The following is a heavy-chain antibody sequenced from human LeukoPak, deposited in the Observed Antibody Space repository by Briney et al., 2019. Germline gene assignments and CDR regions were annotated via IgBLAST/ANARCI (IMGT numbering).Heavy chain of an antibody. J-gene: IGHJ5*02. CDR2: IYSGGST. Sequence: GGSLRLSCAASGFTVSSNYMSWVRQAPGKGLEWVSVIYSGGSTYYADSVKGRFTIPRDNSKNTLYLQMNSLRAEDTAVYYCARHNTYYYGSGSYYLNWFNPWGQGTLVTVSS. V-gene: IGHV3-53*01. CDR1: GFTVSSNY. D-gene: IGHD3-10*01. CDR3: ARHNTYYYGSGSYYLNWFNP.